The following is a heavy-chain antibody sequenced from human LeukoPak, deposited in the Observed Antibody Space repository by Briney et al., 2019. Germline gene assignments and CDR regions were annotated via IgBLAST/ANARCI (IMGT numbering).Heavy chain of an antibody. CDR2: ISGSGGST. CDR1: GFTFSSYG. Sequence: QSGGSLRLSCAASGFTFSSYGMSWVRQAPGQGLEWVSAISGSGGSTYYADSVKGRFTISRDNSKNTLYLQMNSLRAEDTAVYYCAKDGIVVVPAGFDYWGQGTLVTVSS. CDR3: AKDGIVVVPAGFDY. J-gene: IGHJ4*02. V-gene: IGHV3-23*01. D-gene: IGHD2-2*01.